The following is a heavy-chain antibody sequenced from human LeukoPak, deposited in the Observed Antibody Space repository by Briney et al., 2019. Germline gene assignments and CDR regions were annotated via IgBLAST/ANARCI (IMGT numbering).Heavy chain of an antibody. CDR2: MNPNSGNT. CDR1: GYTFTSYG. CDR3: ARGRRRVIDY. D-gene: IGHD4-23*01. V-gene: IGHV1-8*03. J-gene: IGHJ4*02. Sequence: ASVKVSCKASGYTFTSYGINWLRQAPGQGLEWMGWMNPNSGNTGYAQKFQGRVTITRNTSISTAYMELSSLRSEDTAVYYCARGRRRVIDYWGQGTLVTVSS.